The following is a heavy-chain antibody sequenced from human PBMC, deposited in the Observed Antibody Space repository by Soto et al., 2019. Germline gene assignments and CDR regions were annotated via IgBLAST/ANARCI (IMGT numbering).Heavy chain of an antibody. V-gene: IGHV3-23*01. D-gene: IGHD3-10*01. CDR2: ISGSGGST. CDR3: AKRGGSGSYLLH. Sequence: GSLRLSCAASGFTFSSYAMSWVRQAPGKGLEWVSAISGSGGSTYYADSVKGRFTISRDNSKNTLYLQMNSLRAEDTAVYYCAKRGGSGSYLLHWGQGTLVTVSS. CDR1: GFTFSSYA. J-gene: IGHJ4*02.